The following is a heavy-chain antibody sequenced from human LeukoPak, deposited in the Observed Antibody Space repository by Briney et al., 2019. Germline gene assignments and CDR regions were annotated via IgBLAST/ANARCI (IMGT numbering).Heavy chain of an antibody. CDR3: AREWGSGYYFDY. V-gene: IGHV4-39*02. D-gene: IGHD3-22*01. CDR1: GGSITSSTHY. J-gene: IGHJ4*02. CDR2: IYYTGSPT. Sequence: SETLSLTCTVSGGSITSSTHYWGWIRQPPGKGLEWIGTIYYTGSPTFYNPSLKSRLTISVDTSKSHFSLKLSSVTAADTAVYYCAREWGSGYYFDYWGQGTLVTVSS.